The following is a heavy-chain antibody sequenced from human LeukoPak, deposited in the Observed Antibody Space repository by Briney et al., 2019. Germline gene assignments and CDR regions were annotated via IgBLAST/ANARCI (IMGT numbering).Heavy chain of an antibody. D-gene: IGHD3-16*01. CDR3: ARKGQGGAFDI. J-gene: IGHJ3*02. Sequence: PSETLSLTCTVSGGSISSGGYYWSWLRQHPGKGLEWIGYIYYSGSTYYNPSLKSRVTISVDTSKNQFSLKLSSVTAADTAVYYCARKGQGGAFDIWGQGTMVTVSS. CDR2: IYYSGST. V-gene: IGHV4-31*03. CDR1: GGSISSGGYY.